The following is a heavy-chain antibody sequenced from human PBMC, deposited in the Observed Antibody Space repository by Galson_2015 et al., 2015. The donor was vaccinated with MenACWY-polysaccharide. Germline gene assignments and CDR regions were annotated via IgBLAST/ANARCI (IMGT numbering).Heavy chain of an antibody. J-gene: IGHJ5*02. CDR1: GFTFSGDA. Sequence: SLRLSCAASGFTFSGDAMYWGRQDPGKGLEWVSSIVGTSGNKYYTDSVKGRFTVSRDNSKNTLYLEMNSLRAEDTAVYYCAKLGAGKYCYDAWGQGTLVTVSS. V-gene: IGHV3-23*01. CDR3: AKLGAGKYCYDA. D-gene: IGHD2/OR15-2a*01. CDR2: IVGTSGNK.